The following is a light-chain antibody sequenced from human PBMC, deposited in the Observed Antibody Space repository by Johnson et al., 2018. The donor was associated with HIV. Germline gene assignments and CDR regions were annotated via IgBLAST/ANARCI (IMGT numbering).Light chain of an antibody. CDR1: SSNIGNNY. Sequence: QLVLTQPPSVSAAPGQKVTISCSGSSSNIGNNYVSWYQQLPGTAPKLLIYDNNKRPSGIPDRFSGSKSGTSATLGITGLQTGDEADYYCGTWDSSLSAPGYVFGTGTKVTGL. V-gene: IGLV1-51*01. CDR2: DNN. CDR3: GTWDSSLSAPGYV. J-gene: IGLJ1*01.